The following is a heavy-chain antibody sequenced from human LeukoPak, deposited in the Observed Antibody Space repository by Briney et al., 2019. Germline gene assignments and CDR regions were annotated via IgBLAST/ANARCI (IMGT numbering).Heavy chain of an antibody. CDR3: AREAAGYCTNGVCRHYDAFDI. V-gene: IGHV3-23*01. Sequence: GGTLRLSCAASGFTFSSYGMSWVRQAPGKGLEWVSAISGSGGSTYYADSVKGRFTISRDNSKNTLYLQMNSLRAEDTALYYCAREAAGYCTNGVCRHYDAFDIWGQGTMVTVSS. J-gene: IGHJ3*02. D-gene: IGHD2-8*01. CDR2: ISGSGGST. CDR1: GFTFSSYG.